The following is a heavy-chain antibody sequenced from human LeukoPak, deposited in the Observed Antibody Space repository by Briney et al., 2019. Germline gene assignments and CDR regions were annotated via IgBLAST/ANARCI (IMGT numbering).Heavy chain of an antibody. D-gene: IGHD2-15*01. CDR2: ISYSGST. V-gene: IGHV4-61*03. J-gene: IGHJ5*02. Sequence: KASETLSLTCAVSGGSIRSDGYYWSWIRQHPGKGLEWIGYISYSGSTNYNPSLKSRVTMSLDTSKNHFSLKLTSVTAADTAVYYCARLLGYCSGGSCYPRWFAPWGQGTLVTVSS. CDR3: ARLLGYCSGGSCYPRWFAP. CDR1: GGSIRSDGYY.